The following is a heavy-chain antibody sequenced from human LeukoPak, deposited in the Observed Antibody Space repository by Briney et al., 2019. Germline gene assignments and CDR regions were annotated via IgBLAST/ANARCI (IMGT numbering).Heavy chain of an antibody. Sequence: SETLSLTCTVSGGSISSGSYYWSWIRQPAGKGLEWNGRIYTSGSTNYNPSLKSRVTISVDTSKNQFSLKLSSVTAADTAVYYCARGFGVVVAAIDYWGQGTLVTVSS. CDR3: ARGFGVVVAAIDY. V-gene: IGHV4-61*02. D-gene: IGHD2-15*01. CDR1: GGSISSGSYY. J-gene: IGHJ4*02. CDR2: IYTSGST.